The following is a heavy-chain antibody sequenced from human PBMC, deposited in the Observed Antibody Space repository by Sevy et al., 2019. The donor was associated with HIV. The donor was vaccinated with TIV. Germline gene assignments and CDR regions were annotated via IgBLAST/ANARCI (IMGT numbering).Heavy chain of an antibody. CDR2: ITSRSSYI. V-gene: IGHV3-21*01. CDR1: GFTFSSYS. CDR3: ARSWEQQLHDAFDI. D-gene: IGHD6-13*01. Sequence: GGSLRLSCAASGFTFSSYSMNWVHQAPGKGLEWVSSITSRSSYIYYADSVKGRFTISRDNAKNSLYLQMNSLRAEDTAVYYCARSWEQQLHDAFDICGQGTMVTVSS. J-gene: IGHJ3*02.